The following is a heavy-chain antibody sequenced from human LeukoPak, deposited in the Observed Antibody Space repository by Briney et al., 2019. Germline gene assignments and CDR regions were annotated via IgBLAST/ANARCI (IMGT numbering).Heavy chain of an antibody. CDR2: ISSNGGST. CDR3: AKDLYYDSSGYYSDYYYYYGMDV. J-gene: IGHJ6*02. Sequence: GGSLRLSCSASGFTFSSYAMHWVRQAPGKGLEYVSAISSNGGSTYYADSVKGRFTISRDNSKNTLYPQMSSLRAEDTAVYYCAKDLYYDSSGYYSDYYYYYGMDVWGQGTTVTVSS. CDR1: GFTFSSYA. V-gene: IGHV3-64D*06. D-gene: IGHD3-22*01.